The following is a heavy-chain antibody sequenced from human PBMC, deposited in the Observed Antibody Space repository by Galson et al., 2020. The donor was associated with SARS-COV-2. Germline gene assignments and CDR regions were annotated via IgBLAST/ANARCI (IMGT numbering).Heavy chain of an antibody. CDR1: GDSVSSNSAA. J-gene: IGHJ4*02. Sequence: SQTLSLTCVISGDSVSSNSAAWNWIRQSPSIGLEWLGRTYYRSKWYSDYAVSVKSRITFNPDTSKNQISLQLNSVTPEDTAIYYCAREYSSGFDYWGQGTLVTVSS. D-gene: IGHD3-22*01. V-gene: IGHV6-1*01. CDR3: AREYSSGFDY. CDR2: TYYRSKWYS.